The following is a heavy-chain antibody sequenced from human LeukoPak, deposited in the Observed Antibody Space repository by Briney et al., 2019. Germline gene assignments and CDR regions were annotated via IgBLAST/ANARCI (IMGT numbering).Heavy chain of an antibody. D-gene: IGHD3-22*01. J-gene: IGHJ4*02. Sequence: PGGSLRLSCAASGFTFSSYSMNWVRQAPGKGLEWVSSISSSSSYIYYADSVKGRFTISRDNAKNSLYLQMNSLRAEDTAVYYCARDLAESTMIVGYWGQGTLVTVSS. CDR1: GFTFSSYS. CDR3: ARDLAESTMIVGY. V-gene: IGHV3-21*01. CDR2: ISSSSSYI.